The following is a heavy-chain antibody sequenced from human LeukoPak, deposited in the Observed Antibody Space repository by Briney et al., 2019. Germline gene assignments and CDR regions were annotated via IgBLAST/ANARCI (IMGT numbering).Heavy chain of an antibody. Sequence: SETLSLTCTVPDGSISNYFWSWIRQPPGKGLEWIGYIYYTGMTNSNPSLKSRVTISMDTYKNQFSLNLRSVTAADTAIYYCARHGRMVIMSKFSTGIDQWGQGTLVTVSS. D-gene: IGHD2-8*01. CDR2: IYYTGMT. J-gene: IGHJ4*02. V-gene: IGHV4-59*08. CDR3: ARHGRMVIMSKFSTGIDQ. CDR1: DGSISNYF.